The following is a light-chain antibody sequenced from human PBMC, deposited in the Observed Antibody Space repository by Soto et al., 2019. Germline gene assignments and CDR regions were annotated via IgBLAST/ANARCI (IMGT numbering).Light chain of an antibody. V-gene: IGLV2-14*01. J-gene: IGLJ2*01. CDR1: SSDVGAYNY. CDR2: DVT. Sequence: QSVLAQPASVSGSPGQSITISCTGTSSDVGAYNYVSWYHQHHPGKAPELSIYDVTDRPSGVSTSFSGSKSGNTASLTISGLKAEDEGDYYISSYTTIKTVIFGGGTKLTVL. CDR3: SSYTTIKTVI.